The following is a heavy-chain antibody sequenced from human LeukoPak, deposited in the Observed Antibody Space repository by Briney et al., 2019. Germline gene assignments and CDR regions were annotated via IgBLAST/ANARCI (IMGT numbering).Heavy chain of an antibody. D-gene: IGHD6-19*01. CDR1: GGSFSGYY. J-gene: IGHJ3*02. CDR3: ARRWLASDVFDI. CDR2: INHSGST. Sequence: SETLSLTCAVYGGSFSGYYWSWIRQPPGKGLEWIGEINHSGSTNYNPSLKSRVTISVDTSKNQFSLKLSSVTAADTAVYYCARRWLASDVFDIWGQGTMVTVSS. V-gene: IGHV4-34*01.